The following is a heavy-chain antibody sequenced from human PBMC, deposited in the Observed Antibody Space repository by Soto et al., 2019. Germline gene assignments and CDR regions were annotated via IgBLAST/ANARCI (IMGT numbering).Heavy chain of an antibody. J-gene: IGHJ6*02. D-gene: IGHD4-17*01. CDR3: ARMDGDYNYYAMDV. V-gene: IGHV2-26*01. Sequence: QVTLKESGPVLVKPTETLTLTCTVSGFSLNNPRMGVSWIRQPPGKPLEWLAHFFSDAERSYSASMQSRLTMSTDTSGSQVVLTMTIMDPVDTATYFCARMDGDYNYYAMDVWGQGTTVTVSS. CDR1: GFSLNNPRMG. CDR2: FFSDAER.